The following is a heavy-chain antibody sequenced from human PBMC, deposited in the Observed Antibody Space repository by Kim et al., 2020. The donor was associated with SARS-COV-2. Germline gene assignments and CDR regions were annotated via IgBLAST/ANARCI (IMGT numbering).Heavy chain of an antibody. D-gene: IGHD6-13*01. Sequence: GGSLRLSCAASGFTFSSYAMTWVRQAPGKGLEWVSGISGGSSTYHADSVKGRFTISRDNSKNTLYLQMNSLRAEDTAVYYCAKYSSKYISGWYGYWGQGTLVTVSS. CDR3: AKYSSKYISGWYGY. CDR1: GFTFSSYA. CDR2: ISGGSST. J-gene: IGHJ4*02. V-gene: IGHV3-23*01.